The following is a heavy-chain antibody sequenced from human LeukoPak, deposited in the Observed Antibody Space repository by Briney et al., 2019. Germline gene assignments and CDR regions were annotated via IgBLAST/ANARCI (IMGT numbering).Heavy chain of an antibody. D-gene: IGHD2-21*01. J-gene: IGHJ4*02. CDR3: ANNGMRVVVNAPPHLD. CDR2: ISGTGGST. Sequence: GGSLRLSCAASGFTFSTYGMSWVRHIPGKGLEWVSAISGTGGSTYYADSVKGRFTISRDNSKNTLYLQMNSLRAEDTAVYYCANNGMRVVVNAPPHLDWGQGNLVTVSS. V-gene: IGHV3-23*01. CDR1: GFTFSTYG.